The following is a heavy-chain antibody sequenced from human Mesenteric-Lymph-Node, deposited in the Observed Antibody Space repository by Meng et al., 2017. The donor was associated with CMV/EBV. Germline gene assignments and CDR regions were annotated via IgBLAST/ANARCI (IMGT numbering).Heavy chain of an antibody. CDR2: IYPGDSDT. CDR3: ARRVEYYDSSGYYNIDAFDI. D-gene: IGHD3-22*01. CDR1: GYSFTSYW. J-gene: IGHJ3*02. Sequence: GESLKISCKGSGYSFTSYWIGWVRQMPGKGLEWMGIIYPGDSDTSYSPSFQGQVTISADKSISTAYLQWSSLKASDTAMYYCARRVEYYDSSGYYNIDAFDIWGQGTMVTVSS. V-gene: IGHV5-51*01.